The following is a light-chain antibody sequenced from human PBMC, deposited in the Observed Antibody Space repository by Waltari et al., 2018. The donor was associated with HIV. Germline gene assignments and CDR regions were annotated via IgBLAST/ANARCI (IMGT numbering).Light chain of an antibody. Sequence: QSALTQPASVSGSPGQSLTISCTGTSSDVGGYNHVSWYQQHPAQAPKVIIYDVSNRPSGGSNAFSGSKSGNTASLTISGLQAEDEADYYCTSYTTINTYVFGTGTKVTVL. CDR3: TSYTTINTYV. CDR2: DVS. J-gene: IGLJ1*01. V-gene: IGLV2-14*03. CDR1: SSDVGGYNH.